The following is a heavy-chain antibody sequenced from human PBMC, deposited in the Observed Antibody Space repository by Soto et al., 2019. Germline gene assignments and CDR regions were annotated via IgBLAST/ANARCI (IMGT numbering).Heavy chain of an antibody. CDR1: RLTFDSRC. CDR2: ISAYNGNT. Sequence: SSEESRLTFDSRCRRSARQAPGKRLEWMGWISAYNGNTNYAQKLQGRVTMTTDTSTSTAYMELRSLRSDDTAVYYCARDSYYYDSSGYSRPDYWGQGTLVTVSS. V-gene: IGHV1-18*01. CDR3: ARDSYYYDSSGYSRPDY. D-gene: IGHD3-22*01. J-gene: IGHJ4*02.